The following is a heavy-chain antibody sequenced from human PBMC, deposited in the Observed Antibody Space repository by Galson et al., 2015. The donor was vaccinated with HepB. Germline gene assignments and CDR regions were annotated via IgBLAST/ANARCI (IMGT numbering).Heavy chain of an antibody. CDR2: ISFDGVNK. Sequence: SLRLSCAASGFTFSRYTLYWVRQAPGKGLEWVAYISFDGVNKYYADPVKGRFTIYRDNSKNTLSLQMNSLRIEDTAVYYCAREDGYSHFFDYWGQGTLVTVSS. J-gene: IGHJ4*02. V-gene: IGHV3-30-3*01. CDR1: GFTFSRYT. D-gene: IGHD5-18*01. CDR3: AREDGYSHFFDY.